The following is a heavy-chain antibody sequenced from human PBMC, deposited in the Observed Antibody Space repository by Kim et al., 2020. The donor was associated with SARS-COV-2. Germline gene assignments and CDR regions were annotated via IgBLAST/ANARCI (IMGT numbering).Heavy chain of an antibody. D-gene: IGHD3-22*01. CDR1: GGTFSSYA. V-gene: IGHV1-69*04. J-gene: IGHJ3*02. CDR2: IIPILGIA. Sequence: SVKVSCKASGGTFSSYAISWVRQAPGQGLEWMGRIIPILGIANYAQKFQGRVTITADKSTSTAYMELSSLRSEDTAVYYCAPGLVDYDSSGHNDAFDIWGQGTMVTVSS. CDR3: APGLVDYDSSGHNDAFDI.